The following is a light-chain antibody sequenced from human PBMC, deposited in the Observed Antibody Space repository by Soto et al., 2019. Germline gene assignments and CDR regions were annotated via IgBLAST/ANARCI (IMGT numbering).Light chain of an antibody. J-gene: IGKJ1*01. Sequence: DIQMTQSPSTLSASVGDRVTITCRASQNIDRWLAWYQQKPGKAPNLLIYGASSLESGVPSRFSGSGSGTEFTLTISSLRPDDFATSYCQHYNSYPWTFGQGTKVEIK. CDR2: GAS. CDR1: QNIDRW. CDR3: QHYNSYPWT. V-gene: IGKV1-5*03.